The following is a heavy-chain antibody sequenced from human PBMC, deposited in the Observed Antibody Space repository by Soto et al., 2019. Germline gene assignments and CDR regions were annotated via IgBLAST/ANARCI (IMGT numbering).Heavy chain of an antibody. D-gene: IGHD5-18*01. CDR3: ARSYSYGFGY. CDR1: GFVLSSYS. V-gene: IGHV3-48*01. CDR2: IGTGTRTR. Sequence: LRLSCAASGFVLSSYSMSWVRQAPGKGLEWVSYIGTGTRTRYYADSVKGRFTISRDNGKNSLFLQMNSLRAEDTALYYCARSYSYGFGYWGQGTLVTVSS. J-gene: IGHJ4*02.